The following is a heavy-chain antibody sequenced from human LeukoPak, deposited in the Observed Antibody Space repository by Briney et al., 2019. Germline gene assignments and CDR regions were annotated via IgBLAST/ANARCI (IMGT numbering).Heavy chain of an antibody. Sequence: ASVKVSCKASGYTFTGYYMHWVRQAPGQGLEWMGWISAYNGNTNYAQKLQGRVTMTTDTSTSTAYMELRSLRSDDTAVYYCARRSIFGVVIGAFDIWGQGTMVTVSS. V-gene: IGHV1-18*04. CDR2: ISAYNGNT. J-gene: IGHJ3*02. CDR1: GYTFTGYY. D-gene: IGHD3-3*01. CDR3: ARRSIFGVVIGAFDI.